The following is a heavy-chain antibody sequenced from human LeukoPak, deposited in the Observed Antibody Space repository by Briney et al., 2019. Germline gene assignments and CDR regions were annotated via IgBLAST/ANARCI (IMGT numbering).Heavy chain of an antibody. CDR2: ISSSDSTI. Sequence: VGSPRLSCAASGFTFSSYEMNWVRQAPGKGLEWVSYISSSDSTIYYADSVKGRFTISRDNAKNSLYLQMNGLRAEDTAVYYCARGLWAHIDYWGQGTLLTVSS. CDR1: GFTFSSYE. J-gene: IGHJ4*02. V-gene: IGHV3-48*03. D-gene: IGHD3-10*01. CDR3: ARGLWAHIDY.